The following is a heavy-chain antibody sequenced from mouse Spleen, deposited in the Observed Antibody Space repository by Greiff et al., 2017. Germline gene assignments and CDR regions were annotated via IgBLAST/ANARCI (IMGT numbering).Heavy chain of an antibody. Sequence: EVQLVESVAELVRPGASVKLSCTASGFNIKNTYMHWVKQRPEQGLEWIGRIDPANGNTKYAPKFQGKATITADTSSNTAYLQLSSLTSEDTAIYYCARGEYYGSSPFAYWGQGTLVTVSA. CDR1: GFNIKNTY. D-gene: IGHD1-1*01. CDR3: ARGEYYGSSPFAY. CDR2: IDPANGNT. J-gene: IGHJ3*01. V-gene: IGHV14-3*01.